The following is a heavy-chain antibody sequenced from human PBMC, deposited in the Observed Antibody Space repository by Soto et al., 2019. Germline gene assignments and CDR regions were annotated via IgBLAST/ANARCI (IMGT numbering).Heavy chain of an antibody. J-gene: IGHJ3*02. D-gene: IGHD6-19*01. Sequence: GASVKVSCKASGYTFTSYYMHWVRQAPGQGLEWMGIINPSGGSTSYAQKFQGRVTMTRDTSTSTVYMELSSLRSEDTAVYYCARSIAVAGQEGDAFDIWGQGTIVTVS. CDR3: ARSIAVAGQEGDAFDI. V-gene: IGHV1-46*01. CDR1: GYTFTSYY. CDR2: INPSGGST.